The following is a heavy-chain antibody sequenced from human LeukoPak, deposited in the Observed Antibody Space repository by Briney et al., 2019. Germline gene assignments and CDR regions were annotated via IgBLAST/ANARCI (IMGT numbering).Heavy chain of an antibody. CDR2: IYYSGST. CDR1: GYSISSGYY. J-gene: IGHJ4*02. D-gene: IGHD1-26*01. Sequence: SETLSLTCTVSGYSISSGYYWGWIRQPPGKGLEWIGSIYYSGSTYYNPSLKSRVTISVDTSKNQFSLKLSSVTAADTAVYYCARSSIVGATYYFDYWGQGTLVTVSS. CDR3: ARSSIVGATYYFDY. V-gene: IGHV4-38-2*02.